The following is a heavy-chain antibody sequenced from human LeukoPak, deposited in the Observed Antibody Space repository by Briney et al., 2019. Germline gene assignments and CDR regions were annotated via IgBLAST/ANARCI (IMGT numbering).Heavy chain of an antibody. D-gene: IGHD5-18*01. J-gene: IGHJ4*02. CDR2: IIPIFGTA. V-gene: IGHV1-69*06. CDR1: GGTFSSYA. CDR3: ARAAGYSYGYDVDY. Sequence: GSSVKVSCKATGGTFSSYAISCVRQAPGQGLEWMGGIIPIFGTANYAQKFQGRVTITADKSTSTAYMELSSLRSEDTAVYYCARAAGYSYGYDVDYWGQGTLVTVSS.